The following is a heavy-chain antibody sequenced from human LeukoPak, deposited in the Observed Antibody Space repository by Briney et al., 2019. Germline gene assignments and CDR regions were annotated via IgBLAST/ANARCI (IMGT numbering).Heavy chain of an antibody. CDR2: IKSKTDGGTT. J-gene: IGHJ3*02. Sequence: GGSLRLSCAASGCTFSNAWMSWVRQAPGKGLEWVGRIKSKTDGGTTDYAAPVKGRFTISRDDSKNTLYLQMNSLKTEDTAVYYCTTGKSYDFWSGYPVRDAFDIWGQGTMVTVSS. CDR3: TTGKSYDFWSGYPVRDAFDI. V-gene: IGHV3-15*01. CDR1: GCTFSNAW. D-gene: IGHD3-3*01.